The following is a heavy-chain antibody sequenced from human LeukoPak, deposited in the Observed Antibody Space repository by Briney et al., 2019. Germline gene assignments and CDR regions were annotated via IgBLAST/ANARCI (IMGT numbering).Heavy chain of an antibody. CDR3: VRRVGEDSSGRQYFQI. CDR1: GGSFSGYY. CDR2: INHSGST. J-gene: IGHJ1*01. Sequence: PSETLSPTCAVYGGSFSGYYWSWIRQPPGKGLEWIGEINHSGSTNYNPSLKSRVTISVDTSKNQFSLKLSSVTAADTAVYYCVRRVGEDSSGRQYFQIWGQGTRVTVSS. D-gene: IGHD3-22*01. V-gene: IGHV4-34*01.